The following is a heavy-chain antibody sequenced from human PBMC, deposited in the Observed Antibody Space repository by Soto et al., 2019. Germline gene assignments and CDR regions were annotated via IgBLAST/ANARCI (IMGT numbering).Heavy chain of an antibody. J-gene: IGHJ6*02. CDR1: GGTFSSYA. Sequence: SVKVSCKASGGTFSSYAISWVRQAPGQGLEWMGGIIPIFGTANYAQKFQGRFTISRENAKNSLYLQMNSLRAEDTAVYYCARSMVRAPHIPYYYYGMDVWGQGTTVTVSS. V-gene: IGHV1-69*05. CDR3: ARSMVRAPHIPYYYYGMDV. CDR2: IIPIFGTA. D-gene: IGHD3-10*01.